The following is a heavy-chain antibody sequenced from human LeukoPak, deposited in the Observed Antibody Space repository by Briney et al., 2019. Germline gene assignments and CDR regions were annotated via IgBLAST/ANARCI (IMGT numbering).Heavy chain of an antibody. CDR2: ISGSGGIT. J-gene: IGHJ4*02. CDR1: GFIFTNCA. Sequence: GGSLRLSCAASGFIFTNCATTWVRQAPGKGLEWVSTISGSGGITYYADSVKGRFTISRDNSRNTLFLQMNNLRAEDTAVYYCAMNYYDSSRYFPFDFWGQGTLVTVSS. CDR3: AMNYYDSSRYFPFDF. V-gene: IGHV3-23*01. D-gene: IGHD3-22*01.